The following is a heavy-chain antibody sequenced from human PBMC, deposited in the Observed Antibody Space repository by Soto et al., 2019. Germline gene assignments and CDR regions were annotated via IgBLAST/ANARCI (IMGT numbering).Heavy chain of an antibody. CDR3: ARGQIPYGLDV. V-gene: IGHV3-64*02. J-gene: IGHJ6*02. Sequence: PGGSLRLSCAASGFTFSKYPMHWVRQAPGKGLEYVSAISSDGGTTFYADSVRGRFTMSRDNLKNTLYLQMRSLRVEDMAVYYCARGQIPYGLDVWGQGTTVTVS. CDR2: ISSDGGTT. CDR1: GFTFSKYP.